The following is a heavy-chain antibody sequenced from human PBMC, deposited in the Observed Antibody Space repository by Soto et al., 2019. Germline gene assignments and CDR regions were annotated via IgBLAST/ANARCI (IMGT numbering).Heavy chain of an antibody. V-gene: IGHV1-69*06. J-gene: IGHJ6*02. Sequence: GASVKVSCKASGGTFSSYAISWGRQAPGQGLEWMGGIIPIFGTANYSPSFQGQVTISADRSTSTAFLQWSSLKASDTAMYYCVRRAEGRPGDGYYYVALDVWGQGTTVTVSS. D-gene: IGHD6-6*01. CDR3: VRRAEGRPGDGYYYVALDV. CDR1: GGTFSSYA. CDR2: IIPIFGTA.